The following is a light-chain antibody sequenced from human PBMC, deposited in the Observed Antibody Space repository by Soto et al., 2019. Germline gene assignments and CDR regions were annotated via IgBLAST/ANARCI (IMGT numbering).Light chain of an antibody. J-gene: IGLJ1*01. CDR1: SSDVAFYNH. CDR3: HSYTSSTTYV. V-gene: IGLV2-14*01. Sequence: QSVLTQPASVSGSPGQSITISCTGTSSDVAFYNHVSWYQQHPGKAPKLMIYEVNNRPSGVSNRFSGSKSGNTASLTISGLQAEDEADYYCHSYTSSTTYVFGTGTKVTVL. CDR2: EVN.